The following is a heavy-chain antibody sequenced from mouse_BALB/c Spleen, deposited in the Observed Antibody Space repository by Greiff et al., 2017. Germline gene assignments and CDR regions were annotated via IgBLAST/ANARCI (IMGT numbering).Heavy chain of an antibody. Sequence: EVQVVESGGDLVKPGGSLKLSCAASGFTFSSYGMSWVRQTPDKRLEWVATISSGGSYTYYPDSVKGRFTISRDNAKNTLYLQMSSLKSEDTAMYYCARRHYRYDGYYFDYWGQGTTLTVSS. CDR2: ISSGGSYT. V-gene: IGHV5-6*01. J-gene: IGHJ2*01. D-gene: IGHD2-14*01. CDR1: GFTFSSYG. CDR3: ARRHYRYDGYYFDY.